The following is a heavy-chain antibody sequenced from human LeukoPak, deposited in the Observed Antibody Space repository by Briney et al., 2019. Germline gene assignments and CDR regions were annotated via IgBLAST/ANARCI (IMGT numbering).Heavy chain of an antibody. Sequence: PGGSLRLSCAASEFTFSNYWMSWVRQAPGKGLEWVANINQDGSEKFYVDSVKGRFTLSRDNAKNSLYLQMNSLRAEDTAVYYCARDGSSGYETNWFDPWGQGTLVTVSS. D-gene: IGHD3-22*01. CDR1: EFTFSNYW. V-gene: IGHV3-7*01. CDR2: INQDGSEK. CDR3: ARDGSSGYETNWFDP. J-gene: IGHJ5*02.